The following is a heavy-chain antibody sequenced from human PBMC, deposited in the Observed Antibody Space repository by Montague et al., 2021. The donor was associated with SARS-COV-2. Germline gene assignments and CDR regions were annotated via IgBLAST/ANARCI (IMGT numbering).Heavy chain of an antibody. Sequence: SETLSLTCSVSGFSISSGFYWAWIRQSPGKVPEWIGTVYHSGYTHYNPSLNGRVTVSIDTSKNQFSLTVTSVTAADTAVYFCARRGYTGSDYFDYWGQGTLVTVSS. CDR1: GFSISSGFY. D-gene: IGHD5-12*01. J-gene: IGHJ4*02. CDR3: ARRGYTGSDYFDY. V-gene: IGHV4-38-2*01. CDR2: VYHSGYT.